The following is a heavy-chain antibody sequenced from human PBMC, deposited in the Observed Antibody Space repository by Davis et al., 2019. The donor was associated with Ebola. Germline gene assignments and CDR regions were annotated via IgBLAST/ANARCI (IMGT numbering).Heavy chain of an antibody. V-gene: IGHV4-59*01. CDR2: MYSIWST. Sequence: SGTLTPPCAVHGRSIPTNYWSCIRQPPAKVLDWIGYMYSIWSTNYNPSLKSRVTISVDTSKNKFSLKLSSVTAADTAVYYCARGVAVVANYFDYWGQGTLVTVSS. CDR1: GRSIPTNY. CDR3: ARGVAVVANYFDY. D-gene: IGHD2-2*01. J-gene: IGHJ4*02.